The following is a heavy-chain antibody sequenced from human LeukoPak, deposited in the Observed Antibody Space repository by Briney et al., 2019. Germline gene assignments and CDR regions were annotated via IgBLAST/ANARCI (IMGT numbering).Heavy chain of an antibody. CDR3: ARVDRLVSYYYGMDV. Sequence: SVKVSCKASGGTFSSYAISWVRQAPGQGLEWMGGIIPIFGTANYAQKFQGRVTITADESTSTAYMELSSLRSEDTAVYYCARVDRLVSYYYGMDVWGQGTTVTASS. CDR1: GGTFSSYA. D-gene: IGHD6-19*01. J-gene: IGHJ6*02. CDR2: IIPIFGTA. V-gene: IGHV1-69*13.